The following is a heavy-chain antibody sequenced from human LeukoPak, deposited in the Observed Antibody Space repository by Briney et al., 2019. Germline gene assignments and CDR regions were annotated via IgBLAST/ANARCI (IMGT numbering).Heavy chain of an antibody. J-gene: IGHJ1*01. CDR2: IDYSGST. Sequence: SETLSLTCTVSGGSISSYYWSWIRQPPGKGLEWIGFIDYSGSTIYNPSLKSRVTISVTTSKNQFSLQLSSVTAADTAVHYCARSGGLYTSTWYFHHWGQGTLVTVSS. D-gene: IGHD6-13*01. CDR3: ARSGGLYTSTWYFHH. CDR1: GGSISSYY. V-gene: IGHV4-59*01.